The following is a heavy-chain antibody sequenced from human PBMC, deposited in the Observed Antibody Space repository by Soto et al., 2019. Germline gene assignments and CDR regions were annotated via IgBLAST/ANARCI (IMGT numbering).Heavy chain of an antibody. J-gene: IGHJ5*02. CDR1: PFTSCDYY. CDR2: ISSSGSTI. D-gene: IGHD3-3*01. V-gene: IGHV3-11*01. Sequence: GGSLRLSCSPSPFTSCDYYMSCIPQARGKGPEWVSYISSSGSTIYYADSVKGRFTISRDNAKNSLYLQMNSLRAEDTAVDYCESFGVDPIPSTWGKGTLVTVSS. CDR3: ESFGVDPIPST.